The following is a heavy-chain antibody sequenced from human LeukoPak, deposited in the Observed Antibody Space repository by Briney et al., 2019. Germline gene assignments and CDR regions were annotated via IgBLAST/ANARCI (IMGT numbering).Heavy chain of an antibody. D-gene: IGHD6-19*01. CDR1: GGSISSYY. V-gene: IGHV4-4*07. CDR3: ARGGSSGWPGGMNWFDP. J-gene: IGHJ5*02. CDR2: IYTSGST. Sequence: SETLSLTCTVSGGSISSYYWSWIRQPAGKGLEWIGRIYTSGSTNYNPSLKSRVTMSVDTSKNQFSLKLSSVTAADTAVYCCARGGSSGWPGGMNWFDPWGQGTLVTVSS.